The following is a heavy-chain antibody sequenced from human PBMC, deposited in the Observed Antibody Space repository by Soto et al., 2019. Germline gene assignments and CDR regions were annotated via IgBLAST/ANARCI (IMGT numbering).Heavy chain of an antibody. J-gene: IGHJ3*02. V-gene: IGHV4-4*02. D-gene: IGHD3-10*01. Sequence: QVQLQESGPGLVKPSGTLSLTCTVSGASISRSYWWSWVRQLPGKGLEWIGEIYHSGSTIYNPSLQSRVTLSVDKSKNEFSLKMSSVTDADTAVYYCTSKFGQLLADAFDIWGQGTMVTVSS. CDR1: GASISRSYW. CDR2: IYHSGST. CDR3: TSKFGQLLADAFDI.